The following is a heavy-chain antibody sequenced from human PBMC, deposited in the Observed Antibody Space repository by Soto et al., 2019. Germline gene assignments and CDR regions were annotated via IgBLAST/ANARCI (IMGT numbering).Heavy chain of an antibody. CDR2: IRSSSSTI. J-gene: IGHJ4*02. V-gene: IGHV3-48*02. CDR1: GFTFSSYS. Sequence: GGSLRLSCAASGFTFSSYSMNWVRQAPGKGLEWVSYIRSSSSTIYYADSVKGRFTISRDNAKNSLYLQMNSLRDEDTAVYYCASIADRNKGNDYWGQGTLVTVSS. D-gene: IGHD2-21*01. CDR3: ASIADRNKGNDY.